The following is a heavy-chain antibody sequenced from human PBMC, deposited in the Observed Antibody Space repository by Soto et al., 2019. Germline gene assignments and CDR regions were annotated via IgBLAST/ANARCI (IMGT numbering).Heavy chain of an antibody. J-gene: IGHJ6*02. Sequence: QPGGSLRLSCAASGFTFSSYGMHWVRQAPGKGLEWVAVISYDGSNKYYADSVKGRFTISRDNSKNTLYLQMNSLRAEDTAVYYCADSSQYYGMDVWGQGTTVTVSS. V-gene: IGHV3-30*03. D-gene: IGHD6-13*01. CDR1: GFTFSSYG. CDR2: ISYDGSNK. CDR3: ADSSQYYGMDV.